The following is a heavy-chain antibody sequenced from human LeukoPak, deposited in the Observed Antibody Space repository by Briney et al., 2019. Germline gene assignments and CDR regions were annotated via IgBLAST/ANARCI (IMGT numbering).Heavy chain of an antibody. CDR3: ARDRGGSSWYLNWFDP. Sequence: SETLSLTCTVSGGSISSGDYYWSWIRQPPGKGLEWIGYIYYSGSTHYNPSLKSRVTISVDTSKNQFSLKLSSVTAADTAVYYCARDRGGSSWYLNWFDPWGQGTLVTVSS. D-gene: IGHD6-13*01. CDR2: IYYSGST. J-gene: IGHJ5*02. V-gene: IGHV4-30-4*01. CDR1: GGSISSGDYY.